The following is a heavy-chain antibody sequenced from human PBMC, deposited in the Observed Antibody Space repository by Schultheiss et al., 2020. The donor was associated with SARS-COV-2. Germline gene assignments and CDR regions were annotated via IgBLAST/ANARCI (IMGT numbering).Heavy chain of an antibody. CDR2: IYYSGST. CDR1: GGSISSGGYY. CDR3: AREPYCGGDCYSGWFDP. D-gene: IGHD2-21*02. V-gene: IGHV4-31*03. Sequence: SQTLSLTCTVSGGSISSGGYYWSWIRQHPGKGLEWIGYIYYSGSTYYNPPLKSRVTISVDTSKNQFSLKLSSVTAADTAVYYCAREPYCGGDCYSGWFDPWGQGTLVTVSS. J-gene: IGHJ5*02.